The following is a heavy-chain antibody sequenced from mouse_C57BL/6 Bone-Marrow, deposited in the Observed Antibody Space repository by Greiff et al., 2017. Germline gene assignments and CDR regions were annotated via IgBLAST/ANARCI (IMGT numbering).Heavy chain of an antibody. CDR1: GYAFSSSW. J-gene: IGHJ2*01. CDR2: IYPGDGDT. V-gene: IGHV1-82*01. Sequence: VVESGPELVKPGASVKISCKASGYAFSSSWMNWVKQRPGKGLEWIGRIYPGDGDTNYNGKFKGKATLTADKSSSTAYMQLSSLTSEDSAVYFCARRVYYGNCLDYWGQGTTLTVSS. D-gene: IGHD2-1*01. CDR3: ARRVYYGNCLDY.